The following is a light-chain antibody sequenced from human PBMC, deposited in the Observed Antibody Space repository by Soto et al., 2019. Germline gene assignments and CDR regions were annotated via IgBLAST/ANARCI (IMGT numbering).Light chain of an antibody. J-gene: IGKJ2*01. CDR2: KAS. CDR3: QQYDNYPYT. CDR1: QSISTW. Sequence: DIQMTQSPSTLSASVGDRVTITCRASQSISTWLAWYQQKPGKAPKILIYKASSLESGVPSRFSGSGSGTEFTLTISSLQPDDFATYYCQQYDNYPYTFGQGSKLELK. V-gene: IGKV1-5*03.